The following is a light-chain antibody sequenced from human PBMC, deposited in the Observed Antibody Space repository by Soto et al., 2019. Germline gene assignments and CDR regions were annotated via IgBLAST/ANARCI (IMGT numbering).Light chain of an antibody. CDR1: QTVNNIF. J-gene: IGKJ1*01. V-gene: IGKV3-20*01. Sequence: IVLTQSPGTLSLSPGERATLSCRASQTVNNIFLAWFQQKPGQAPRLLIYGASSRATGIPDRFSGSGSGTDFTLTISRLEPEDFAVYYCQLYGSSARTFGQGTKVDIK. CDR2: GAS. CDR3: QLYGSSART.